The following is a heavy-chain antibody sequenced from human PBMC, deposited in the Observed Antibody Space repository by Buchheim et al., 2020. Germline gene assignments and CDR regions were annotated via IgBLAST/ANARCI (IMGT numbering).Heavy chain of an antibody. CDR3: ARDRVGSWGGINWFDP. Sequence: EVQLVESGGGLVQPGGSLRLSCAASGFTFSSYWMSWVRQAPGKGLEWVANINQDGVEKYYVDSVKGRFTISRANAKNSRYLQMNSLRAEDTAVYYCARDRVGSWGGINWFDPWGQGTL. J-gene: IGHJ5*02. V-gene: IGHV3-7*01. CDR2: INQDGVEK. CDR1: GFTFSSYW. D-gene: IGHD3-10*01.